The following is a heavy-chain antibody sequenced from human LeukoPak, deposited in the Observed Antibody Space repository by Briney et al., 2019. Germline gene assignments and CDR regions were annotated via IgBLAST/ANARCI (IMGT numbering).Heavy chain of an antibody. CDR2: IIPIFGTA. J-gene: IGHJ6*03. D-gene: IGHD2/OR15-2a*01. Sequence: GASVKVSCKASGGTFSSYAISWVRQAPGQGLEWMGGIIPIFGTANYAQKFQGRVTITTDESTSTAYMELSSLRSEDTAVYYRARGYFGLDYYYYMDVWGKGTTVTASS. CDR1: GGTFSSYA. CDR3: ARGYFGLDYYYYMDV. V-gene: IGHV1-69*05.